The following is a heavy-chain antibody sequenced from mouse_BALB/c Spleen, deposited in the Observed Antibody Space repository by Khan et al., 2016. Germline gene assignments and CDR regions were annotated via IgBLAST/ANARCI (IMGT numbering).Heavy chain of an antibody. Sequence: QVQLQQSGPELVKPGASVRISCKASGYTFTSYYIHWVKQRPGQGLEWIGWIYPGNVNTKYNEKFKGKATLTADKSSSTAYMQLSSLTSEDSAVYLCARDDRYGYYAMDYWGQGTSVTVSS. V-gene: IGHV1S56*01. J-gene: IGHJ4*01. CDR3: ARDDRYGYYAMDY. CDR2: IYPGNVNT. D-gene: IGHD2-14*01. CDR1: GYTFTSYY.